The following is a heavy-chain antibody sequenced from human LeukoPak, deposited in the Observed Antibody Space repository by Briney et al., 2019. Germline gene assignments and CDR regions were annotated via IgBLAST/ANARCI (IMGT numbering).Heavy chain of an antibody. CDR1: GGSISSYY. CDR3: ARRGSSGWYWYY. CDR2: IYYSGST. Sequence: SETLSLTCTVSGGSISSYYWSWIRQPPGKGLEWIGCIYYSGSTNYNPSLKSRVTISVDTSKNQFSLKLSSVTAADTAVYYCARRGSSGWYWYYWGQGTLVTVSS. V-gene: IGHV4-59*08. D-gene: IGHD6-19*01. J-gene: IGHJ4*02.